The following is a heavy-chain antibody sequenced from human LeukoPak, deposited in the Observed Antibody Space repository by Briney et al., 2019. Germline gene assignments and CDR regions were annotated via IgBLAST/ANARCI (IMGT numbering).Heavy chain of an antibody. Sequence: GGSLRLSCAASGFTVSSNYMSWVRQAPGKGLEWVLVIYGGGSTYYADSVKGRFTISRDNSKNTLYLQMNSLRAEDTAVYYCAREGRTYYDFWSGSAYGMDVWGQGTTVTVSS. CDR1: GFTVSSNY. D-gene: IGHD3-3*01. CDR2: IYGGGST. J-gene: IGHJ6*02. V-gene: IGHV3-66*01. CDR3: AREGRTYYDFWSGSAYGMDV.